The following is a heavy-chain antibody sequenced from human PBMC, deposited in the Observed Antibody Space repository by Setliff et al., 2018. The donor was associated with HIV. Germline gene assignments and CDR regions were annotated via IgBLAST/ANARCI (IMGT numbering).Heavy chain of an antibody. D-gene: IGHD3-3*01. Sequence: PSETLSLTCTVSGGSISSNIYFWGWIRQPPGKGPEWIGSIYYSGSAYYNSSLRSRLTISVDTSKNQFSLKLKSVTAADTAVYYCASQVTGYHDFWSGYLGYFDYWGQGLLVTVSS. CDR1: GGSISSNIYF. J-gene: IGHJ4*02. V-gene: IGHV4-39*01. CDR2: IYYSGSA. CDR3: ASQVTGYHDFWSGYLGYFDY.